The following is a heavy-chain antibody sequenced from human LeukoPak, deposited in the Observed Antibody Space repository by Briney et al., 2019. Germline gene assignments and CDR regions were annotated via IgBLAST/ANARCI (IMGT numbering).Heavy chain of an antibody. D-gene: IGHD2-15*01. CDR1: GFTVSSNY. CDR2: IYSGSST. Sequence: PGGSLRLSCAASGFTVSSNYMSWVRQAPGKGLEWVSVIYSGSSTYYADSVKGRFTISRDNSKNTLYLQMNSLRAEDTAVYYCARVRMDLYMDVWGKGTTVTVSS. J-gene: IGHJ6*03. CDR3: ARVRMDLYMDV. V-gene: IGHV3-53*01.